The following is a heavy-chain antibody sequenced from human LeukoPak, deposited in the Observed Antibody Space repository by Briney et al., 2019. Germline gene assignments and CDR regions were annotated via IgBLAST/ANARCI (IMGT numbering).Heavy chain of an antibody. CDR1: GVTFSSYA. CDR3: AKDPDNKSYYYYGMDV. V-gene: IGHV3-23*01. Sequence: GGSLRLSCAASGVTFSSYAMSWVRQDPARGLEWVSALIGSGGSTYYADSEKGRFTISRDNSKNTLNLQMNSLRAEYTAVYYCAKDPDNKSYYYYGMDVWGQGTTVTVSS. CDR2: LIGSGGST. J-gene: IGHJ6*02. D-gene: IGHD1-14*01.